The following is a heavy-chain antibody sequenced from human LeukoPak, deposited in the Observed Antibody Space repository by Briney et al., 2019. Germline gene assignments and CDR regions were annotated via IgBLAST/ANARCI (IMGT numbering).Heavy chain of an antibody. J-gene: IGHJ4*02. CDR1: GGSISSSSYY. V-gene: IGHV4-39*07. CDR2: IYYSGST. D-gene: IGHD3-22*01. Sequence: SETLSLTCTVSGGSISSSSYYWGWIRQPPGKGLEWIGSIYYSGSTYYNPSLKSRVTISVDTSKNQFSLKLSSVTAADTAVYYCAIYDSSGLFDYWGQGTLVTVSS. CDR3: AIYDSSGLFDY.